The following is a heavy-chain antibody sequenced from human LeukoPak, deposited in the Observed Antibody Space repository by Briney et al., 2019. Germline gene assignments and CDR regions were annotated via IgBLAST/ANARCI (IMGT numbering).Heavy chain of an antibody. CDR3: ARGGLRQQLAPRGNY. V-gene: IGHV4-38-2*02. J-gene: IGHJ4*02. D-gene: IGHD6-13*01. CDR1: GYSISSGYY. Sequence: SETLSLTCTVSGYSISSGYYWGWIRQPPGKGLEWIGNIYHSGITYYNPSLKSRVTISVDTSKNQFSLKLSSVTAADTAVYYCARGGLRQQLAPRGNYWGQGTLVTVSS. CDR2: IYHSGIT.